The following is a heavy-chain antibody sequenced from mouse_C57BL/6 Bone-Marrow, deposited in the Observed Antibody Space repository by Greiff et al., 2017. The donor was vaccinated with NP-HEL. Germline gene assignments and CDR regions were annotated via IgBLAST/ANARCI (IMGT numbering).Heavy chain of an antibody. D-gene: IGHD1-1*01. J-gene: IGHJ1*03. CDR3: ANGSSPYWYFDV. CDR1: GYTFTEYT. CDR2: FYPGSGGI. V-gene: IGHV1-62-2*01. Sequence: VKLQQSGAELVKPGASVKLSCKASGYTFTEYTIHWVKQRSGQGLEWIGWFYPGSGGIKYNEKFKDKATLTADKSSSTVYMELSRLTSEDSAVYFCANGSSPYWYFDVWGTGTTVTVSS.